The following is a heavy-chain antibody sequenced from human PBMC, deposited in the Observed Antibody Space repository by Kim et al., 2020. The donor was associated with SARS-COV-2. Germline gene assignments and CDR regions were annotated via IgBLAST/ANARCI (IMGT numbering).Heavy chain of an antibody. V-gene: IGHV3-30*02. J-gene: IGHJ6*02. Sequence: KGRFTISRDNSKNTLYLQMNSLRAEDTAVYYCAKVIVIVVVPAAIGHYGMDVWGQGTTVTVSS. D-gene: IGHD2-2*01. CDR3: AKVIVIVVVPAAIGHYGMDV.